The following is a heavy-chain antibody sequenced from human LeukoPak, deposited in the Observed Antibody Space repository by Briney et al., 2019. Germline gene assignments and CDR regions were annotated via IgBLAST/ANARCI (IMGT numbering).Heavy chain of an antibody. CDR3: ARDEVAAAGTANEFYYYYYYMDV. Sequence: GGSLRLSCAASGFTFSSYEMNWVRQAPGKGPEWVSYISSSGSTIYYADSVKGRFTISRDNAKNSLYLQMNSLRAEDTAVYYCARDEVAAAGTANEFYYYYYYMDVWGKGTTVTVSS. CDR2: ISSSGSTI. V-gene: IGHV3-48*03. D-gene: IGHD6-13*01. CDR1: GFTFSSYE. J-gene: IGHJ6*03.